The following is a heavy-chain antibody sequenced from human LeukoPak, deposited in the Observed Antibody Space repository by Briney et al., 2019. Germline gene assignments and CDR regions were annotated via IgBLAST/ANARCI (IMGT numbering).Heavy chain of an antibody. CDR2: IYYSGST. V-gene: IGHV4-39*01. CDR1: GDSLSSSGYY. J-gene: IGHJ4*02. Sequence: SETLSLTCSVSGDSLSSSGYYWGWIRQPPGKGLEWIGSIYYSGSTYYNPSLKSRVTISVDPSKNQFSLKLSSVTAADTALYYCARGLNWGQGTLVTVSS. CDR3: ARGLN.